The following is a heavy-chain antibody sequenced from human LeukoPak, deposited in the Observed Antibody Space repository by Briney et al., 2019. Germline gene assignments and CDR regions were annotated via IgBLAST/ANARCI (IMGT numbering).Heavy chain of an antibody. Sequence: PSETLSLTCTVSGGSISSYYWSWIRQPPGKGLEWIGYNYYSGSTNYNPSLKSRVTISVDTSKNQFSLKLSSVTAADTTVYYCARGSLDLAAAGTDYWGQGTLVTVSS. CDR1: GGSISSYY. CDR3: ARGSLDLAAAGTDY. V-gene: IGHV4-59*01. D-gene: IGHD6-13*01. J-gene: IGHJ4*02. CDR2: NYYSGST.